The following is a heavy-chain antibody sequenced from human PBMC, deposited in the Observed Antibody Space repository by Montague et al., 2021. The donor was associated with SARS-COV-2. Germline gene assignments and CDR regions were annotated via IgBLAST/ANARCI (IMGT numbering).Heavy chain of an antibody. J-gene: IGHJ4*02. Sequence: SLRLSCPASGFTFSSYAMHWFRQAPGKGLEWVAVISYDGSNKYYADSVKGRFTISRDNSKNTLYLQMNSLRAEDTAVYYCASELADYGDFDYWGQGTLVTVSS. CDR3: ASELADYGDFDY. V-gene: IGHV3-30-3*01. CDR1: GFTFSSYA. D-gene: IGHD4-17*01. CDR2: ISYDGSNK.